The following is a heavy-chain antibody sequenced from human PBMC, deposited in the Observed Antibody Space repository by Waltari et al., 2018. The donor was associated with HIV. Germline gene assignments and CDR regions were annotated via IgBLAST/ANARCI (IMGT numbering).Heavy chain of an antibody. CDR3: AKDNWGGNYYYGMDV. CDR1: GFTFSSYA. J-gene: IGHJ6*02. Sequence: EVQLLESGGGLVQPGGSLRLSCAASGFTFSSYAMSWVRQAPGKGLAWVSAISGSGGSTYYADSVKGRFTISRDNSKNTLYLQMNSLRAEDTAVYYCAKDNWGGNYYYGMDVWGQGTTVTVSS. CDR2: ISGSGGST. V-gene: IGHV3-23*01. D-gene: IGHD7-27*01.